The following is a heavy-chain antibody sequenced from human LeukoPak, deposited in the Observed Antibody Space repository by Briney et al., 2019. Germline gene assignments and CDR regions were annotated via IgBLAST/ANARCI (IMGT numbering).Heavy chain of an antibody. CDR1: GGAISTDGYY. Sequence: PSQTLSLTCTVLGGAISTDGYYRSWIRQHPGKGLEWIGDIYYSGRAYYNPSLKSRVTISVDTSKNQFSLKLSSVTAADTAVYYCAKGVTATPLSYWYFDLWGRGTLVTVSS. CDR2: IYYSGRA. CDR3: AKGVTATPLSYWYFDL. D-gene: IGHD2-21*02. J-gene: IGHJ2*01. V-gene: IGHV4-31*03.